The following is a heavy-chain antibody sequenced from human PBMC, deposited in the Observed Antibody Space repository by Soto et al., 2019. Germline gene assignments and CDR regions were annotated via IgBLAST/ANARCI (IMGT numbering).Heavy chain of an antibody. CDR3: ARGAVGDYYDSSGYYQYYYYYGMDV. V-gene: IGHV4-34*01. Sequence: ESLALRCAVYGGSFSGYDGSGSRQPPGKGLEWIGEIKHSGRTNYNPPLKSRVTISVDTSKNQLSLKLSSVTAADTAVYYCARGAVGDYYDSSGYYQYYYYYGMDVWGQGTTVTVS. D-gene: IGHD3-22*01. J-gene: IGHJ6*02. CDR1: GGSFSGYD. CDR2: IKHSGRT.